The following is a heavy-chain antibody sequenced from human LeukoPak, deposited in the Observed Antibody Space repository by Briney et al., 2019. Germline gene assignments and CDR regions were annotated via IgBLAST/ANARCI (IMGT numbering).Heavy chain of an antibody. V-gene: IGHV4-34*01. CDR2: INHSGST. CDR3: ARGRIAARKFDY. D-gene: IGHD6-6*01. Sequence: SETLSLTCAVYGGSFSGYYWSWIRQPPGKGLEWIGEINHSGSTNYNPSLKSRVTISLDTSKNQFSLKLSSVTAADTAVYYCARGRIAARKFDYWGKGTLVTVSS. CDR1: GGSFSGYY. J-gene: IGHJ4*02.